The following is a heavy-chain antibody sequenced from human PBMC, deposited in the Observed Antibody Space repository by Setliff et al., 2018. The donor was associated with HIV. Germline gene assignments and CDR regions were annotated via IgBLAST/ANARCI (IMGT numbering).Heavy chain of an antibody. CDR1: GVSINRTDHY. J-gene: IGHJ5*02. D-gene: IGHD2-21*01. CDR2: VSQSGST. V-gene: IGHV4-39*01. CDR3: ARVPVAGANWFDP. Sequence: TLSLTCSVSGVSINRTDHYWGWIRQSPGKRLEWIGSVSQSGSTYYNPSLKSRITISVDRSKNLYSLKLISVTAADQGVYYCARVPVAGANWFDPWGLGTLVTVSS.